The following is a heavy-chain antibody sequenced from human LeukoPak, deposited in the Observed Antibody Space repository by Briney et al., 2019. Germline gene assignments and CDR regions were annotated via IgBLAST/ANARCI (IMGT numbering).Heavy chain of an antibody. CDR2: ISGSGGST. D-gene: IGHD6-13*01. Sequence: RGSLRLSCAASGFTFSSYAMSWVRQAPGKGLEWVSAISGSGGSTYYADSVKGRFTISRDNSKNTLYLQMNSLRAEDTAVYYCAKVEQQLPSGYWGQGTLVTVSS. CDR1: GFTFSSYA. CDR3: AKVEQQLPSGY. V-gene: IGHV3-23*01. J-gene: IGHJ4*02.